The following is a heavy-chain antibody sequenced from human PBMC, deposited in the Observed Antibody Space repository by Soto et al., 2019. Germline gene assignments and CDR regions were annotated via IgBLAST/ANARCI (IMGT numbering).Heavy chain of an antibody. D-gene: IGHD2-8*01. CDR2: IYYSGST. J-gene: IGHJ6*02. CDR3: ARGKDIILMALDV. Sequence: PTKALSVTCAVPGGSSSGYYWSWIRQPPGKGLEYIGYIYYSGSTNYNPSLKSRVTISVDTSKNQFSLKLTSVTTADTAVYYCARGKDIILMALDVWGQGTTVTVSS. V-gene: IGHV4-59*01. CDR1: GGSSSGYY.